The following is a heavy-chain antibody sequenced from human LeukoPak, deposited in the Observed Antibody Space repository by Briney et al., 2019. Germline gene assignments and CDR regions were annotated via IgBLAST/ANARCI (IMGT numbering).Heavy chain of an antibody. D-gene: IGHD3-3*01. J-gene: IGHJ4*02. CDR2: IYHSGST. CDR1: GYSISSGYY. V-gene: IGHV4-38-2*01. CDR3: ARLLPFWSGHWGSYFDY. Sequence: PSEALSLTCAVSGYSISSGYYWGWIRPPPGKGLEWIGSIYHSGSTYYNPSLKSRVTISVDTSKNQFSLKLSSVTAADTAVYYCARLLPFWSGHWGSYFDYWGQGTLVTVSS.